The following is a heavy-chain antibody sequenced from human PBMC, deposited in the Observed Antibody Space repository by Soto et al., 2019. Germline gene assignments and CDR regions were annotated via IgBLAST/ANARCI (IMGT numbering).Heavy chain of an antibody. Sequence: GESLKISCKGSGYTFTSYWIGWVRQMPGKGLEWMGIIYPGDSDTRYSPSLQGQVTISADKSISTAYLQWSSLKASDTAMYYCARLVNTEQHAFDIWGQGTMVTVSS. CDR1: GYTFTSYW. CDR2: IYPGDSDT. J-gene: IGHJ3*02. CDR3: ARLVNTEQHAFDI. D-gene: IGHD2-15*01. V-gene: IGHV5-51*01.